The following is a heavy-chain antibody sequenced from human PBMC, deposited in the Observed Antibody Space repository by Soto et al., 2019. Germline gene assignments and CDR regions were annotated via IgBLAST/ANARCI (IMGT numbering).Heavy chain of an antibody. V-gene: IGHV3-48*02. CDR3: ARVRRNDASDYYGMDV. CDR1: GFSFSTST. Sequence: GGSLRLSCAASGFSFSTSTMNWVRQAPGKGLEWVSYISSGSTTIYYADSVKGRFTISRDNGKNSLYLQMNSLRDEDTVVYYCARVRRNDASDYYGMDVWGQGTTVTVSS. J-gene: IGHJ6*02. CDR2: ISSGSTTI. D-gene: IGHD1-1*01.